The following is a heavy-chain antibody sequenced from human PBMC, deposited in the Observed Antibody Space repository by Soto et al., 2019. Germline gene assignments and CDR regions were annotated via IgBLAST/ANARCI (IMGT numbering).Heavy chain of an antibody. CDR3: ARGSSSYYDYGMDV. J-gene: IGHJ6*02. CDR2: IYDSGST. Sequence: PSETLSLTCAVSGDSISRGGYSWTWIRQPPGKALEWIGNIYDSGSTSYNPSLKSRVTMSVDTSKNQFSRRLTSVTAADTAVYFCARGSSSYYDYGMDVWGQGTTVTVSS. CDR1: GDSISRGGYS. D-gene: IGHD6-6*01. V-gene: IGHV4-30-2*01.